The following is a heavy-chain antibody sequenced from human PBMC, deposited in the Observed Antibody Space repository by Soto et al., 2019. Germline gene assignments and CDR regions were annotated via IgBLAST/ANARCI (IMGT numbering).Heavy chain of an antibody. CDR1: EYIFTSYW. J-gene: IGHJ6*04. CDR3: ARLLQRGGYDLPYYYYGRDV. V-gene: IGHV5-51*01. CDR2: IYPGDSDT. D-gene: IGHD5-12*01. Sequence: GESLKISCQGSEYIFTSYWIGWVRQMPGKGLEWMGIIYPGDSDTRYSPSFQGQVTISADKSISTAYLQWSSLKASDTAMYYWARLLQRGGYDLPYYYYGRDVWGKGTRVTVS.